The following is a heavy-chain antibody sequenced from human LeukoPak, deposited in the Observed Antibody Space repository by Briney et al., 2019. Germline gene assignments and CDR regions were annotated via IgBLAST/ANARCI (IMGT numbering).Heavy chain of an antibody. CDR3: ARDRLNFFDY. J-gene: IGHJ4*02. CDR2: IYYSGNT. CDR1: GGSISGYY. V-gene: IGHV4-59*01. Sequence: PSETLSLTCTVSGGSISGYYWSWIRQPPGKGLEWIGYIYYSGNTKYNPSLKSRVTMSVDTSRNRFSLKLSSVTAADTAVYYCARDRLNFFDYWGQGTLVTVSS.